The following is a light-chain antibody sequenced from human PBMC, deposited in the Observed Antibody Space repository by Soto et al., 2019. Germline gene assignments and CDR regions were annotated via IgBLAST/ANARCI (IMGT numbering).Light chain of an antibody. Sequence: DVVVTQSPLSLPVTLGQSASISCRSSQSLMNSDGKTYLSWFKQRPGQSPRRLNSEVSKRDSGVPDRIRGSGLGTDFTLHISSVEAEDVGVYYCMQGRHLAWTVGQGTKVDIK. J-gene: IGKJ1*01. CDR3: MQGRHLAWT. CDR1: QSLMNSDGKTY. V-gene: IGKV2-30*01. CDR2: EVS.